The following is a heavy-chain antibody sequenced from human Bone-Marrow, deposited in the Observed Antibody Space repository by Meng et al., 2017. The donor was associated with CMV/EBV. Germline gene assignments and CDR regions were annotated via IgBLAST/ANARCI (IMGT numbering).Heavy chain of an antibody. J-gene: IGHJ5*02. CDR1: GFAFSNYA. V-gene: IGHV3-23*03. CDR3: AKGAWLDD. CDR2: IYSGGSST. Sequence: GESLKISCAASGFAFSNYAMSWVRQAPGKGLEWVSVIYSGGSSTYYADSVKGRFTISRDNSKNTLYLQMNSLRAEDTALYYCAKGAWLDDWGQGTVVTVSS.